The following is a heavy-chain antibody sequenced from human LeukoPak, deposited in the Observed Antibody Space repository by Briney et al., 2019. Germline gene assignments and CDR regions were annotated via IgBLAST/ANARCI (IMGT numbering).Heavy chain of an antibody. CDR1: GFTFSSYS. Sequence: GGSLRLSCAASGFTFSSYSMNWVRQAPGKGLEWVSSISSSSSYICYADSVKGRFTISRDNAKNSLYLQMNSLRAEDTAVYYCAREHGSGKIDFDYWGQGTLVTVSS. J-gene: IGHJ4*02. D-gene: IGHD3-10*01. CDR2: ISSSSSYI. V-gene: IGHV3-21*01. CDR3: AREHGSGKIDFDY.